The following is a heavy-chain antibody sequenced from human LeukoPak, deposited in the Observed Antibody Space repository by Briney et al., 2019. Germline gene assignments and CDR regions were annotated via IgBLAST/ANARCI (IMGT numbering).Heavy chain of an antibody. D-gene: IGHD1-1*01. Sequence: PSETLSLTCTVSGGSISSSSYYWGWIRQPPGKGLEWIGSIYYSGSTYYNPSLKSRVTISVDTSKNQFSLKLSSVTAADTAVYYCARHGAGTCDYWGQGTLVTVSS. CDR2: IYYSGST. CDR3: ARHGAGTCDY. V-gene: IGHV4-39*01. CDR1: GGSISSSSYY. J-gene: IGHJ4*02.